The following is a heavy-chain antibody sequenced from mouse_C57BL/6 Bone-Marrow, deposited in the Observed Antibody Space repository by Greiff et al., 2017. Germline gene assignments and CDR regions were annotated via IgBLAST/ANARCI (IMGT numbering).Heavy chain of an antibody. J-gene: IGHJ4*01. CDR1: GYTFTSYW. D-gene: IGHD1-1*01. Sequence: VQRVESGAELVMPGASVKLSCKASGYTFTSYWMHWVKQRPGQGLEWIGEIDPSDSYTNYNQKFKGKSTLTVDKSSSTAYMQLSSLTSEDSAVYYCARDYYGSSYDAMDYWGQGTSVTVSS. V-gene: IGHV1-69*01. CDR2: IDPSDSYT. CDR3: ARDYYGSSYDAMDY.